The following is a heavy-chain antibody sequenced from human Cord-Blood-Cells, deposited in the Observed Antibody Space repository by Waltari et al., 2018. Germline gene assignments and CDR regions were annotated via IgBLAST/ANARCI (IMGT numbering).Heavy chain of an antibody. J-gene: IGHJ6*02. Sequence: QVQLQQWGAGLLKPSETLXXXXXXXXXXXXXXXXXXXPQPPGKGLEWIGEINHSGSTNYNPSLKSRVTISVDTSKNQFSLKLSSVTAADTAVYYCARGWYDFWSGYYSYYYGMDVWGQGTTVTVSS. CDR2: INHSGST. V-gene: IGHV4-34*01. D-gene: IGHD3-3*01. CDR3: ARGWYDFWSGYYSYYYGMDV. CDR1: XXXXXXXX.